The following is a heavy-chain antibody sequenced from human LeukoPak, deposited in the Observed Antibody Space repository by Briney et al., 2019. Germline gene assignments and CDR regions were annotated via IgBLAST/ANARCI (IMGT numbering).Heavy chain of an antibody. D-gene: IGHD2-2*01. CDR2: IKQDGSEK. J-gene: IGHJ6*03. V-gene: IGHV3-7*01. Sequence: GSLRLSCAASGFTFSRYWMTWVRQAPGKGLEWVANIKQDGSEKYYVDSVKGRFTISRDNAKNSLYLQMNSLRAEDTAVYCCAREKEGYCSRTSCYLDYYYYYMDVWGKGTTVTISS. CDR3: AREKEGYCSRTSCYLDYYYYYMDV. CDR1: GFTFSRYW.